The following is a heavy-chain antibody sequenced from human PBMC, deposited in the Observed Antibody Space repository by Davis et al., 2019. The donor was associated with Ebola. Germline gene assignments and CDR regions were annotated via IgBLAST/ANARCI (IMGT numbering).Heavy chain of an antibody. CDR3: ARRITIFGVVTYDAFDI. V-gene: IGHV3-30-3*01. D-gene: IGHD3-3*01. J-gene: IGHJ3*02. CDR1: GFTFSSYA. CDR2: ISYDGSNK. Sequence: GESLKISCAASGFTFSSYAMHWVRQAPGKGLEWVAVISYDGSNKYYADSVKGRFTISRDNSKNTLYLQMNSLRAEDTAVYYCARRITIFGVVTYDAFDIWGQGTMVTVSS.